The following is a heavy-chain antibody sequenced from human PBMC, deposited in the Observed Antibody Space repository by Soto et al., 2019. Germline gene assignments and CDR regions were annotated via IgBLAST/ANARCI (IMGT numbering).Heavy chain of an antibody. CDR2: ISGSGGST. D-gene: IGHD2-15*01. J-gene: IGHJ4*02. V-gene: IGHV3-23*01. CDR3: AKENIGGYCSGGSCQGGFDY. CDR1: GFTFSSYA. Sequence: GGSLRLSCAASGFTFSSYAMSWVRQAPGKGLEWVSAISGSGGSTYYADSVKGRFTISRDNSKNTLYLQMNSLRAEDTAVYYCAKENIGGYCSGGSCQGGFDYWGQGTLVTVSS.